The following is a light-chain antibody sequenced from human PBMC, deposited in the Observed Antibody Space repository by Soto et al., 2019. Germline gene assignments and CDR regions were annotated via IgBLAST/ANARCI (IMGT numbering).Light chain of an antibody. J-gene: IGLJ1*01. CDR2: DVS. CDR1: SGDVGAYDF. V-gene: IGLV2-14*01. CDR3: VSFTVHYSYV. Sequence: QPVLTQPASVSGSPGQSITISCTGTSGDVGAYDFVSWYQHHPGKAPRLVIYDVSRRPAGASDRFSGSKSGSTASLTISSLQAEDEADYYCVSFTVHYSYVFGTGTKLTVL.